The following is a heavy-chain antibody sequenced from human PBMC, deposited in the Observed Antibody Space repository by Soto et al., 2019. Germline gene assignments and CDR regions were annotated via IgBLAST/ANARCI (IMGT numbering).Heavy chain of an antibody. V-gene: IGHV3-74*01. CDR3: ARGDRGAFDI. CDR1: GFTFSYYW. J-gene: IGHJ3*02. CDR2: IHSDGSST. D-gene: IGHD1-26*01. Sequence: EVQLVESGGGLVQPGESLRLSCVASGFTFSYYWMHWVRQGPGKGLVWVSRIHSDGSSTTYADSVKGRFTISRDNAKNTLDLQMNSLSAEDTAVYYCARGDRGAFDIWGQGTVVTVSS.